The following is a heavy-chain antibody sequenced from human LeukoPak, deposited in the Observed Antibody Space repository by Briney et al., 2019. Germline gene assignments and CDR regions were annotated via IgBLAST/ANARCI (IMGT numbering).Heavy chain of an antibody. J-gene: IGHJ5*02. V-gene: IGHV4-39*07. CDR1: GGSIRSSYYY. CDR3: ARGLMVRGVINWFDP. D-gene: IGHD3-10*01. Sequence: SETLSRTCTVSGGSIRSSYYYWGWIRQPPGKRLEWIGEINHSGSTNYNPSLKSRVTISVDTSKNQFSLKLSSVTAADTAVYYCARGLMVRGVINWFDPWGQGTLVTVSS. CDR2: INHSGST.